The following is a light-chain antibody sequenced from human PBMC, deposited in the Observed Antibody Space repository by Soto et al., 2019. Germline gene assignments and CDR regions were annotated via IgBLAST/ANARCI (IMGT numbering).Light chain of an antibody. CDR2: AAS. J-gene: IGKJ5*01. CDR3: QQSYSTPIT. V-gene: IGKV1-39*01. CDR1: QSISNY. Sequence: DIQMTQSPSSLSASVGDRVTITCRASQSISNYVNWYQEKPGKAPNLLIYAASNLQSGVPSRFSGSGSGTDFTLTISSLQPEDFATYYCQQSYSTPITFGQGTRLEIK.